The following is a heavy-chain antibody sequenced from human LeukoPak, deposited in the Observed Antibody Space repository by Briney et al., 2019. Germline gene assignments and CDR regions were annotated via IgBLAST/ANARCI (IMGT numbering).Heavy chain of an antibody. CDR2: IYSDGST. CDR1: GFIVSGDF. J-gene: IGHJ4*02. CDR3: ARERGRGRDSPWFDY. D-gene: IGHD1-26*01. Sequence: GGSLSLSCAASGFIVSGDFMSWVRQAPGKGLEWVSVIYSDGSTYYADSVEGRFTISRDNSKNTLDLQMTGLRAEDTAVYYCARERGRGRDSPWFDYWGQGTLVTVSS. V-gene: IGHV3-53*01.